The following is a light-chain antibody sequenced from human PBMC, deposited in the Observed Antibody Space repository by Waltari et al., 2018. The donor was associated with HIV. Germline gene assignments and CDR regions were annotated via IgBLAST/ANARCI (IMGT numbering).Light chain of an antibody. J-gene: IGLJ3*02. Sequence: YEVTQPPSVAVSPGQTATITCSGYELGDKYTCWYQQKPGQSPLLVIYQDNKRPSGFPERFSGSSSEHTATLTISGTLPMDEADYYCQAWGSTTSGVFGRGTRLTVL. CDR2: QDN. CDR1: ELGDKY. V-gene: IGLV3-1*01. CDR3: QAWGSTTSGV.